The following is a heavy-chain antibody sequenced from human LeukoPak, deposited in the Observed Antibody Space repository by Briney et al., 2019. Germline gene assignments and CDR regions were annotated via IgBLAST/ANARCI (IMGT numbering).Heavy chain of an antibody. CDR2: ISGSGDST. J-gene: IGHJ4*02. CDR1: GFTFSTYA. CDR3: ATPRRYSSSWDRGFFDY. V-gene: IGHV3-23*01. Sequence: GGSLRLSCAASGFTFSTYAMSWVRQAPGKGLEWVSAISGSGDSTYYADSVKGRFIISRDYSKNTLYLQMNSLRAEDTAVYYCATPRRYSSSWDRGFFDYWGQGTLVTVSS. D-gene: IGHD6-13*01.